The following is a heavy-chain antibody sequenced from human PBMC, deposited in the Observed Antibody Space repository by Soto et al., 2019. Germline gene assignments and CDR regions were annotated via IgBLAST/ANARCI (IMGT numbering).Heavy chain of an antibody. V-gene: IGHV3-66*01. D-gene: IGHD6-19*01. Sequence: EVQLVESGGGLVQPGGSLRLSCAASGFTVSSNYMSWVRQAPGKGLEWVSVIYSGGSTYYADSVKGRFTISRDNSKNTLDLQMSSLRAEDTAVYYCARDRIAVAGNPEYFQHWGQGTLVTVSS. J-gene: IGHJ1*01. CDR3: ARDRIAVAGNPEYFQH. CDR1: GFTVSSNY. CDR2: IYSGGST.